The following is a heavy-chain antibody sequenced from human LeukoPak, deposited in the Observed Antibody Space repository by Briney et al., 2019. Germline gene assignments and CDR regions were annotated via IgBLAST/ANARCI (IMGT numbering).Heavy chain of an antibody. CDR1: GYTFTSYY. D-gene: IGHD3-22*01. CDR3: ARVGNDSSGYYSGYYFDY. V-gene: IGHV1-46*01. J-gene: IGHJ4*02. Sequence: ASVKVSCKASGYTFTSYYMHWVRQAPGQGLEWMGIINPSGGSTSYAQKFQGRVTMTRDMSTSTVYMELSSLRSEDTAVYYCARVGNDSSGYYSGYYFDYWGQGTLVTVSS. CDR2: INPSGGST.